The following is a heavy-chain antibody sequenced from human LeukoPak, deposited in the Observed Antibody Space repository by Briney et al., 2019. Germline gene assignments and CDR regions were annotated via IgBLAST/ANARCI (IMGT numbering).Heavy chain of an antibody. Sequence: ASVKVSCKASGYTFTSYGVSWVRQAPGQGLEWMGTINPSGGSASHAQKFQGRVTMTRDTSTSTVYMELSSLRSEDTAVYYCAKNRLAGVMYETDYWGQGTLVTVSS. CDR3: AKNRLAGVMYETDY. V-gene: IGHV1-46*01. CDR1: GYTFTSYG. D-gene: IGHD2-21*01. J-gene: IGHJ4*02. CDR2: INPSGGSA.